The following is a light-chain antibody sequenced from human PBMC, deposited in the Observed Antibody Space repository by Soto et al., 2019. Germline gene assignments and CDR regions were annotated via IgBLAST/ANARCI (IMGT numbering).Light chain of an antibody. CDR3: QQARSFPVT. V-gene: IGKV3-15*01. CDR2: GAS. J-gene: IGKJ5*01. CDR1: QSVSSN. Sequence: EIVMTQSPATLSVSPGERATLSCRASQSVSSNLAWYQQKPGQAPRLLIYGASTRATGIPARFSGSGSGTEFTLTISSLQSEDFATYYCQQARSFPVTFGQGTRLEIK.